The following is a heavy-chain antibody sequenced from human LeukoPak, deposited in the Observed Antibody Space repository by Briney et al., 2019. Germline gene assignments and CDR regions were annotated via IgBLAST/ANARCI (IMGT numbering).Heavy chain of an antibody. CDR2: INPNNRDT. D-gene: IGHD6-19*01. CDR1: GNSFSGYF. CDR3: ARVSMAVAGLLDY. V-gene: IGHV1-2*06. J-gene: IGHJ4*02. Sequence: ASVKVSCKASGNSFSGYFIHWVRQAPGQGLEWMGRINPNNRDTIFAQKFQGRVTMTRDTSISTAYMELSRLRSDDTAVYYCARVSMAVAGLLDYWGQGTLLTVSS.